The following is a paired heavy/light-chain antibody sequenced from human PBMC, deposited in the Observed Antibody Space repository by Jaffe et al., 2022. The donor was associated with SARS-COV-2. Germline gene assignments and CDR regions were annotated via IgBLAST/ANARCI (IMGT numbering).Heavy chain of an antibody. Sequence: EVQLVESGGGLVKPGGSLRLSCAASGFNFSTYTMHWVRQAPGKGLEWVSSSSRLTGHKNYEDSLRGRFTISRDNAKNSLYLQMSSLRVEDTAVYFCAREDVMAAADFPLDTWGQGTLVTVSS. CDR3: AREDVMAAADFPLDT. J-gene: IGHJ5*02. CDR1: GFNFSTYT. D-gene: IGHD6-13*01. CDR2: SSRLTGHK. V-gene: IGHV3-21*06.
Light chain of an antibody. CDR2: QDA. Sequence: SYELTQPPSVSVSPGQAARITCSGHQLGNKYVSWYQQKAGQAPLLVIYQDATRPSGIPERFSGSNSGNTATLTISGTQPTDEADYYCQAWDGSVVFGGGTKLTVL. V-gene: IGLV3-1*01. CDR1: QLGNKY. J-gene: IGLJ2*01. CDR3: QAWDGSVV.